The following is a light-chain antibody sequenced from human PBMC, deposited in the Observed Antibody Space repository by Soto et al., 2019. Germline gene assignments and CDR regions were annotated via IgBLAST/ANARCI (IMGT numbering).Light chain of an antibody. CDR1: QSVPSGS. Sequence: EIVLTQSPGTLSLSPGERVTLSCRASQSVPSGSLAWYQHKPGQAPRLLIYAASSRATDIPDRFSGSGSGADFTLSISRLEPEDFAIYYCHQYGRPPQTFGQGIRVEVK. J-gene: IGKJ1*01. V-gene: IGKV3-20*01. CDR2: AAS. CDR3: HQYGRPPQT.